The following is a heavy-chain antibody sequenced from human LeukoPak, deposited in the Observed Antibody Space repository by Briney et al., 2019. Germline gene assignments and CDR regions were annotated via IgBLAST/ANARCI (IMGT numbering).Heavy chain of an antibody. Sequence: AASVKVSCKASGYTFSSYAISWVRQAPGQGLEWMGGIIPIFGTANYAQKFQGRVTITADESTSTAYMELSSLRSEDTAVYYCARDSLAGYCSGGSCYSHQFFYWGQGTLVTVSS. D-gene: IGHD2-15*01. CDR1: GYTFSSYA. J-gene: IGHJ4*02. CDR3: ARDSLAGYCSGGSCYSHQFFY. V-gene: IGHV1-69*13. CDR2: IIPIFGTA.